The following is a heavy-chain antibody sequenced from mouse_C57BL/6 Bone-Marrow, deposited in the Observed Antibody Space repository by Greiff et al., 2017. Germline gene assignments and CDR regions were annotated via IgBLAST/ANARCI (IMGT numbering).Heavy chain of an antibody. CDR3: ARHYGSSWFAY. J-gene: IGHJ3*01. CDR2: ISYDGSN. CDR1: GYSITSGYY. V-gene: IGHV3-6*01. Sequence: ESGPGLVKPSQSLSLTCSVTGYSITSGYYWNWIRQFPGNKLEWMGYISYDGSNNYNPSLKNRISITSDTSKNQFFLKLNSVTTEDTATYYCARHYGSSWFAYWGQGTLVTVSA. D-gene: IGHD1-1*01.